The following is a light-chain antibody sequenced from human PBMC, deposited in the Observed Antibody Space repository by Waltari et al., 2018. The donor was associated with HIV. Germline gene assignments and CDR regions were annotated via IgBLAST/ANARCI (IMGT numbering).Light chain of an antibody. CDR2: DAS. Sequence: EIVLTQSPATLSLSPGERATLSCRASQSVSTYLAWYQQRPGQAPRLLIYDASSRATGIPARFSGSGSGTDFTLTISSLEPADFAVYYCQQYNTYSDTFGQGTKLEIK. V-gene: IGKV3-11*01. CDR3: QQYNTYSDT. J-gene: IGKJ2*01. CDR1: QSVSTY.